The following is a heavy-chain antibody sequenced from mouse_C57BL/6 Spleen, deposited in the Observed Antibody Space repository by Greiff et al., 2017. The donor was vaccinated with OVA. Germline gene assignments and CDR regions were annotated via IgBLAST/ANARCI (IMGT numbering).Heavy chain of an antibody. Sequence: EVKLMESGEGLVKPGGSLKLSCAASGFTFSSYAMSWVRQTPEKRLEWVAYISSGGDYIYYADTVKGRFTISRDNARNTLYLQMSSLKSEDTAMYYCTRGGYGSSYVNWYFDVWGTGTTVTVSS. CDR1: GFTFSSYA. J-gene: IGHJ1*03. V-gene: IGHV5-9-1*02. CDR2: ISSGGDYI. CDR3: TRGGYGSSYVNWYFDV. D-gene: IGHD1-1*01.